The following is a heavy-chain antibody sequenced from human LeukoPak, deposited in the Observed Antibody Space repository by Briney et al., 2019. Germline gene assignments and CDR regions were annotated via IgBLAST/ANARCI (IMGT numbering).Heavy chain of an antibody. D-gene: IGHD7-27*01. J-gene: IGHJ4*02. CDR3: AKDQLTGGIPFDY. CDR2: ITAYNGHT. Sequence: GASVKVSCKASGGTFNTYDIHWVRQAPGQGLEWMGWITAYNGHTNYAQKHQDRAILTTETSTTTAYMELNSLRSDDTAVYYCAKDQLTGGIPFDYWGQGTLVTVSS. V-gene: IGHV1-18*01. CDR1: GGTFNTYD.